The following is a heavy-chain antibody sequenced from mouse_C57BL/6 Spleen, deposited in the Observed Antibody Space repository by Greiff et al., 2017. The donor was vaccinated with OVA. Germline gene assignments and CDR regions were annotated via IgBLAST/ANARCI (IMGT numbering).Heavy chain of an antibody. D-gene: IGHD3-1*01. CDR3: VRDRGPQIGDAMDY. V-gene: IGHV10-3*01. J-gene: IGHJ4*01. Sequence: EVQLVESGGGLVQPKGSLKLSCAASGFTFNTYAMHWVRQAPGQGLEWVARIRSKSSNYATYYADSVKDRFTISRDDSQSMLYLQMNNLKTEDTAMYYCVRDRGPQIGDAMDYWGQGTSVTVSS. CDR1: GFTFNTYA. CDR2: IRSKSSNYAT.